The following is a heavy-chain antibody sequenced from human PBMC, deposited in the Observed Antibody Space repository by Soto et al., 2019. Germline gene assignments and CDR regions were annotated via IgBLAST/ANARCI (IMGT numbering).Heavy chain of an antibody. V-gene: IGHV3-30-3*01. CDR1: GFTFSSYA. J-gene: IGHJ4*02. CDR2: ISYDGSNK. D-gene: IGHD3-16*02. Sequence: GGSLRLSCAASGFTFSSYAMHWVRQAPGKGLEWVAVISYDGSNKYYADSVKGRFTISRDNSKNTLYLQMNSLRAEDTAVYYCARPQFDDYVWGSYRGGIGYYFDYWGQGTLVTVSS. CDR3: ARPQFDDYVWGSYRGGIGYYFDY.